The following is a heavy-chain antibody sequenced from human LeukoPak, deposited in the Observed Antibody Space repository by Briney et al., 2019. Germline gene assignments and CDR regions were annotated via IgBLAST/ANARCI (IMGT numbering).Heavy chain of an antibody. CDR3: AKVWTAYSDDYFDY. Sequence: GGSLRLTCAASGFTFSSYGMSWVRQAPGKGLECVSSISGSGGSTNHADSVKGRFTISRDNSKNTLYLQMNSLRAEDTAVYYCAKVWTAYSDDYFDYWGQGTLVTVSS. J-gene: IGHJ4*02. V-gene: IGHV3-23*01. D-gene: IGHD3/OR15-3a*01. CDR1: GFTFSSYG. CDR2: ISGSGGST.